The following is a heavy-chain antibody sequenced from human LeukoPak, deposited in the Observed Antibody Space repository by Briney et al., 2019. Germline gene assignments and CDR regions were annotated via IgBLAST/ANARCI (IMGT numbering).Heavy chain of an antibody. D-gene: IGHD2-15*01. Sequence: SQTLSLTCTVSGGSISSGGYYWSWIRQHPGKGLEWIGYIYYSGSTNYNPSLKSRVTMSVDKSKNQFSLKLSSVTAADTAVYYCARYTVGYLYYFDYWGQGTLVTVSS. CDR1: GGSISSGGYY. CDR3: ARYTVGYLYYFDY. V-gene: IGHV4-31*03. J-gene: IGHJ4*02. CDR2: IYYSGST.